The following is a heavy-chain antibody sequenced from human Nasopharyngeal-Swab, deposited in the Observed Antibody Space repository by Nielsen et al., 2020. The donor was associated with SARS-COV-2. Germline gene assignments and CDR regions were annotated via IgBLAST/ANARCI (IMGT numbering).Heavy chain of an antibody. J-gene: IGHJ4*02. Sequence: GESLKISCAASGFTFSNYAMSWVRQAPGKGLEWVSGIRGSGDATYYADSVKGRFTISRDNSKNTLYLQMNSLRAEDTAVYYCARAEQQLVPFDYWGQGTLVTVSS. CDR2: IRGSGDAT. CDR3: ARAEQQLVPFDY. CDR1: GFTFSNYA. V-gene: IGHV3-23*01. D-gene: IGHD6-13*01.